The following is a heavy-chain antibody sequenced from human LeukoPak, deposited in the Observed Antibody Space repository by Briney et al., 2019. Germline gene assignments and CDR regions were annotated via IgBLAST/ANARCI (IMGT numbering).Heavy chain of an antibody. D-gene: IGHD1-26*01. J-gene: IGHJ6*03. CDR2: IGIDSGNT. Sequence: GGSLRLSCAASGFTFSDYSMNWVRQAPGKGLEWISYIGIDSGNTNYADSVKGRFTISGDKAKNSLYLQMNSLRAEDTAVYYCARVSSGSYFGYYYYMDVWGKGTTVTVSS. CDR1: GFTFSDYS. V-gene: IGHV3-48*01. CDR3: ARVSSGSYFGYYYYMDV.